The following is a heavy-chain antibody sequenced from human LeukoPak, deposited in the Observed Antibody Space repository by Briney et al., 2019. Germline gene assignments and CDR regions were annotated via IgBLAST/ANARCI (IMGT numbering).Heavy chain of an antibody. CDR2: IYYSGST. J-gene: IGHJ3*02. V-gene: IGHV4-39*01. CDR3: ASPPSSVWGRYRRVDAFDI. Sequence: SETLSLTCTVSGGSISSSSYYWGWIRQPPGKGLEWIGSIYYSGSTYYNPSLKSRVTISVDTSKNQFSLKLSSVTAADTAVYYCASPPSSVWGRYRRVDAFDIWGQGTMDTVSS. CDR1: GGSISSSSYY. D-gene: IGHD3-16*01.